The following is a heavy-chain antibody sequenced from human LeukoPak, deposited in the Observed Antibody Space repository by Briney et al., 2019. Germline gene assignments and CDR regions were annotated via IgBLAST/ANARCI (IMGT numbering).Heavy chain of an antibody. CDR1: GFTFSSYA. V-gene: IGHV3-23*01. D-gene: IGHD6-19*01. CDR2: ISGSDSSR. Sequence: PGGSLRLSCAASGFTFSSYAMSWVRQAPGKGLEWVSSISGSDSSRDYADSVKGRFTVSRDNSKNTLYLQMNSLRAEDTALYYCAKQRRQWLVHSIDYWGQGTLVTVSS. J-gene: IGHJ4*02. CDR3: AKQRRQWLVHSIDY.